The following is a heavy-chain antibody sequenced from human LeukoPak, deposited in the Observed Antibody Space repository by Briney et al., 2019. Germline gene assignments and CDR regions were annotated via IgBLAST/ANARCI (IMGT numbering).Heavy chain of an antibody. CDR3: AKDKLSAPDAFDI. CDR1: GFTFSNYA. D-gene: IGHD6-6*01. V-gene: IGHV3-23*01. Sequence: QTGGSLRLSCAASGFTFSNYAMSWVRQAPGKGLEWVSAISGSGGSTYYADSVKGRFTISRDNSKNTLYLQMNSLRAEDTAVYYCAKDKLSAPDAFDIWGQGTMVTVSS. CDR2: ISGSGGST. J-gene: IGHJ3*02.